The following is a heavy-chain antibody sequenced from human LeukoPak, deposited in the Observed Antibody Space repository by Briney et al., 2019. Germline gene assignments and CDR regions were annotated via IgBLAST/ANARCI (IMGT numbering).Heavy chain of an antibody. J-gene: IGHJ3*02. D-gene: IGHD2-2*01. CDR1: GGSISSSSYY. Sequence: SETLSLTCTVSGGSISSSSYYWGWIRQPPGKGLEWIGSIYYSGSTYYNPSLKSRVTISVDTSKNQFSLKLSSVTAADTAVYYCARQLYCSSTSCWGSAFDIWGQGTMVTVFS. CDR3: ARQLYCSSTSCWGSAFDI. V-gene: IGHV4-39*01. CDR2: IYYSGST.